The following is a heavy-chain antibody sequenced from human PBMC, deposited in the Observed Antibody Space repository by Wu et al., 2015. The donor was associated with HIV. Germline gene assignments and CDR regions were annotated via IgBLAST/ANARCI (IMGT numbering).Heavy chain of an antibody. CDR1: GYTFTGFY. J-gene: IGHJ4*02. CDR2: INPNSGGT. CDR3: ARADPRRWSSSWYHDY. D-gene: IGHD6-13*01. V-gene: IGHV1-2*02. Sequence: QVQLVQSGAEVKKPGASVKVSCKASGYTFTGFYMHWVRQAPGQGLEWMGWINPNSGGTNYAQKFQGRVTMTRDTSISTAYMELSRLRSDDTAVYYCARADPRRWSSSWYHDYWGQGTLGHRLL.